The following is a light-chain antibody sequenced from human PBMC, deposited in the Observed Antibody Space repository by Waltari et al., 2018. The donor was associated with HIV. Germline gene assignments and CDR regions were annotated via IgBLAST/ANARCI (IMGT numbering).Light chain of an antibody. CDR1: SSHIGTNH. Sequence: QSVLTQPPSVSAAPGQKVTISCSGSSSHIGTNHLCWYQHPPGTAPKLLIYDNDRRPSGIPDRFSGSKSGTSANLGVSGLQTGDEADYYCGTWDTSLNVWVFGGGTKLTVL. CDR3: GTWDTSLNVWV. CDR2: DND. V-gene: IGLV1-51*01. J-gene: IGLJ3*02.